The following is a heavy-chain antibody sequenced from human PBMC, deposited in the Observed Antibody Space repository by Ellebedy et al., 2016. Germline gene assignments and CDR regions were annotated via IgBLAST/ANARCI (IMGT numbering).Heavy chain of an antibody. Sequence: GGSLRLXXAASGFTFSNYSINWVRQAPGKGLEWVSSISSSGRYIYYPDSLKGRFTISRDNAENSLYLQMSSLRPEDTAAYYYARDGSLCGGGCYSGFDCWGQGTLVTVSS. D-gene: IGHD2-21*02. CDR1: GFTFSNYS. J-gene: IGHJ4*02. CDR3: ARDGSLCGGGCYSGFDC. CDR2: ISSSGRYI. V-gene: IGHV3-21*01.